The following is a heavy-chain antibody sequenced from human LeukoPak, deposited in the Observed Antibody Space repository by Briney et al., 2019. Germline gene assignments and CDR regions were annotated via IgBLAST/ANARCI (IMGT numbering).Heavy chain of an antibody. V-gene: IGHV4-34*01. CDR2: INHSGST. D-gene: IGHD5-12*01. Sequence: SETLSLTCAVYGGSFSGYYWSWIRQPPGKGLEWIGEINHSGSTNYNPSLKSRVTISVDTSKNQFSLKLSSVTAADTAVYYCARGVGSGYDSDYWGQGTLVTVSS. J-gene: IGHJ4*02. CDR3: ARGVGSGYDSDY. CDR1: GGSFSGYY.